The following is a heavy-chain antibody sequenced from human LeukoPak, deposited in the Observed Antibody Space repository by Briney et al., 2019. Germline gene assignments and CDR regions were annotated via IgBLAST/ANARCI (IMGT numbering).Heavy chain of an antibody. CDR3: ARDAHGGWFGP. Sequence: SETLSLTCAVSGVAISSYDLSWIRQPPGKGLEWIGYIYYSGSTNYNPSLKSRVTISVDTSKNQFSLKLSSVTAADTAVYYCARDAHGGWFGPWGQGTLVTVSS. CDR1: GVAISSYD. V-gene: IGHV4-59*12. D-gene: IGHD3-10*01. J-gene: IGHJ5*02. CDR2: IYYSGST.